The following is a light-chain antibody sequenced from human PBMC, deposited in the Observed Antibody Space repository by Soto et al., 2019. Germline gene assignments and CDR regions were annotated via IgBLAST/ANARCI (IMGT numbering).Light chain of an antibody. J-gene: IGKJ4*01. CDR1: QSVSSSH. CDR3: QQYDAWPRLT. Sequence: EIVLTQSPGTLSLSPGERATLSCRASQSVSSSHLAWYQHKPGQAPRLLIFGASYRATGIPARLSGSGYGTEFNLTISSLQSEDFAVYFCQQYDAWPRLTFGGGTKGAIK. V-gene: IGKV3D-15*01. CDR2: GAS.